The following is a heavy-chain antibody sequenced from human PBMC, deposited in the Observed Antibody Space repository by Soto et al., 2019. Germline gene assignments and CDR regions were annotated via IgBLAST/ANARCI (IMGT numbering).Heavy chain of an antibody. CDR1: GGSISSYY. V-gene: IGHV4-59*05. Sequence: SETLSLTCTVSGGSISSYYWSWIRQPPGKGLEWIGSIYYSGSTYYNPSLKSRVTISVDTSKNQFSLKLSSVTAADTAVYYCARYYDSSGYYLTPYYYYYGMDVWGQGTTVTVS. CDR3: ARYYDSSGYYLTPYYYYYGMDV. J-gene: IGHJ6*02. D-gene: IGHD3-22*01. CDR2: IYYSGST.